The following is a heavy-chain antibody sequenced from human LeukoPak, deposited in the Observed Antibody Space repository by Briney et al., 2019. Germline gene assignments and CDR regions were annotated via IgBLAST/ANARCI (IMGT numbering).Heavy chain of an antibody. Sequence: GESLKISCKGSGYSFTSYWIGWVRQMPGKGLEWMGRIDPSDSYTNYSPSFQGHVTISADKSISTAYLQWSSLKASDTAMYYCASVTRGYSYGVDYWGQGTLVTVSS. J-gene: IGHJ4*02. CDR1: GYSFTSYW. V-gene: IGHV5-10-1*01. D-gene: IGHD5-18*01. CDR3: ASVTRGYSYGVDY. CDR2: IDPSDSYT.